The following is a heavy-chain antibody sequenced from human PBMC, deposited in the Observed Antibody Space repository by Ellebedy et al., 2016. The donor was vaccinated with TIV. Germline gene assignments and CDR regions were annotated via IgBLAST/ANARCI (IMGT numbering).Heavy chain of an antibody. J-gene: IGHJ3*02. Sequence: GGSLRLXXAASGFTSSGAWMSWVRQAPGKGLEWLGHIKSKPDGGTTEYAAPVKGRITISRDESKNILYLQMDSLETEDTAVYYCATEPLWNRGAFDIWGRGTMVTVSS. CDR3: ATEPLWNRGAFDI. V-gene: IGHV3-15*01. D-gene: IGHD1-1*01. CDR2: IKSKPDGGTT. CDR1: GFTSSGAW.